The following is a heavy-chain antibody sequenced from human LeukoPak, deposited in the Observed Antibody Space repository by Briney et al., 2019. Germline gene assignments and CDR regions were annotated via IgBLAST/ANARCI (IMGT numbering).Heavy chain of an antibody. Sequence: PGRSLRLSCAASGFTFSTYWMHWVRQAPGKGLVWVSRINSDGSTTSYADSVKGRFTISRDNAKNTLYLQMNSLRAGDTAVYYCARDYPAVVTDYWGQGTLVTVSS. CDR2: INSDGSTT. CDR1: GFTFSTYW. D-gene: IGHD2-21*02. CDR3: ARDYPAVVTDY. V-gene: IGHV3-74*01. J-gene: IGHJ4*02.